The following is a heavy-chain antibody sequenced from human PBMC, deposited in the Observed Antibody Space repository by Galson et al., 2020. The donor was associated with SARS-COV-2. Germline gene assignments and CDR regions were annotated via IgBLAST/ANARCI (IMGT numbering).Heavy chain of an antibody. V-gene: IGHV3-66*01. CDR2: IYTRGAT. Sequence: GGSLRLSCAASGFSVNDNYMTWVRQAPGKGLEWVSIIYTRGATYYADSLEGRFTISRDNSKNTLYLQLNGLRAEDTAVYYCARGHVDLIDTRAFDSWGQGTLVTVSS. J-gene: IGHJ4*02. CDR3: ARGHVDLIDTRAFDS. CDR1: GFSVNDNY. D-gene: IGHD5-12*01.